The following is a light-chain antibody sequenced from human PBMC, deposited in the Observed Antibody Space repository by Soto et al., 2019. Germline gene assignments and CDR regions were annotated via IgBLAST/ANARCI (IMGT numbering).Light chain of an antibody. V-gene: IGLV2-23*02. CDR3: CSYAGSSTFL. CDR2: EAS. Sequence: QSALTQPASVSGSPGQSITISCTGTSGDVGNYHLVSWYQQHPGKAPKLLIYEASKRPSGVSNRFSGSKSGTTASLTISGLQAEDEADYYCCSYAGSSTFLFGGGTKLTVL. J-gene: IGLJ2*01. CDR1: SGDVGNYHL.